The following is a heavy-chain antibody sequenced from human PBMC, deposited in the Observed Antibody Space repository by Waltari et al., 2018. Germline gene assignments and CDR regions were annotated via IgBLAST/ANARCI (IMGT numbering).Heavy chain of an antibody. J-gene: IGHJ4*02. Sequence: EVQLVESGGGLVKWGGSLRRSCVASGFHFGPFCMVWVRQAPGKGLEWVSSIDSLSNEIDYADSLKGRFAISRDNAKNSLYLQMHNLTAEDTAVYYCAREATISTAAPLEYWGQGTLVTVSS. CDR3: AREATISTAAPLEY. V-gene: IGHV3-21*06. CDR2: IDSLSNEI. CDR1: GFHFGPFC. D-gene: IGHD2-2*01.